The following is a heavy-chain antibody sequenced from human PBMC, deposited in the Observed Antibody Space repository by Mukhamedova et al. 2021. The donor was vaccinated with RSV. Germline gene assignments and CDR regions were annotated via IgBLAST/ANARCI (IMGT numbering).Heavy chain of an antibody. CDR3: ARVELDLSGRNFDY. J-gene: IGHJ4*02. V-gene: IGHV1-18*03. D-gene: IGHD3-16*02. CDR1: G. Sequence: GLSWVRQAPGQGLEWIGWINTYNNDKKSAQGVQDRFIMTTDASTKVAYMELTSLRSDDMAVYYCARVELDLSGRNFDYWGQGTL. CDR2: INTYNNDK.